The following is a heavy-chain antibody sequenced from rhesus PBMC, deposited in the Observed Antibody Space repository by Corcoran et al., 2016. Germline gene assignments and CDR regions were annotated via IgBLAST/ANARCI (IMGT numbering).Heavy chain of an antibody. Sequence: QVQLQESGPGLVKPSETLSLTCAVSGGSISSSYYYWSWIRQAPGKGLEWIGYISYSGSTSYNPALKRRVTISRNTSKYQFSLKLSSVTAADTAVYYCARTVTPYWYFDLWGPGTPITISS. J-gene: IGHJ2*01. CDR2: ISYSGST. V-gene: IGHV4-122*02. D-gene: IGHD4-23*01. CDR3: ARTVTPYWYFDL. CDR1: GGSISSSYYY.